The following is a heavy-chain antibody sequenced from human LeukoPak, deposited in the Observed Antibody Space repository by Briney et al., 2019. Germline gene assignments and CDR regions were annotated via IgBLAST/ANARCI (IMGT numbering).Heavy chain of an antibody. CDR3: AREDTFSDYPLFDY. Sequence: SVKVSCKASGGTFSSYAISWVRQAPGHGLEWMGRIIPILGIANYAQKFQGRVTITADKSTSTAYMELSSLRSEDTAVYYCAREDTFSDYPLFDYWGQGTLVTVSS. D-gene: IGHD2/OR15-2a*01. CDR1: GGTFSSYA. V-gene: IGHV1-69*04. J-gene: IGHJ4*02. CDR2: IIPILGIA.